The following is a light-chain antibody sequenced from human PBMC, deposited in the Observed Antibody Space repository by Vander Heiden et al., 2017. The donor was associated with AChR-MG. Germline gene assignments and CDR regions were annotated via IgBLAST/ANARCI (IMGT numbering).Light chain of an antibody. CDR3: QQYNDCPIT. Sequence: PSPRSVSPGERATLTCRASQSRSNNLAWYQQKPGQAPRLLISGASTRATGIPARFSGSGSGTEFTLTISSLQSEDFAVYYCQQYNDCPITFGPGTRLEIK. CDR2: GAS. J-gene: IGKJ5*01. CDR1: QSRSNN. V-gene: IGKV3-15*01.